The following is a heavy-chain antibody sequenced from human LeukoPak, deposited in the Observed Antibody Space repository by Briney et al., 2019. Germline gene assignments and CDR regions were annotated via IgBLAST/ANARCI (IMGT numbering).Heavy chain of an antibody. V-gene: IGHV1-69*05. CDR2: IIPIFGTA. CDR1: GGTFSSYA. CDR3: ARQTGSYLVY. D-gene: IGHD1-26*01. J-gene: IGHJ4*02. Sequence: ASVKVSCKASGGTFSSYAIGWVRQAPGQGLEWMGGIIPIFGTANYAQKFQGRVTITTDESTSTAYMELSSLRSEDTAVYYCARQTGSYLVYWGQGTLVTVSS.